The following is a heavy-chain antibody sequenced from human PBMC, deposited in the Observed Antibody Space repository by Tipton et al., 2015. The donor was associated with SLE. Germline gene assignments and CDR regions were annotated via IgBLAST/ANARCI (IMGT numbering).Heavy chain of an antibody. D-gene: IGHD6-19*01. J-gene: IGHJ2*01. Sequence: TLSLTCTVSGGSISSSSYYWGWIRQPPGKGLEWIGSIYYSGSTYYNPSLKSRVTISVDTSKNQFSLKLSSVTAADTAVYYCARAVRAGYFDLWGRGTLVTVSS. V-gene: IGHV4-39*07. CDR1: GGSISSSSYY. CDR3: ARAVRAGYFDL. CDR2: IYYSGST.